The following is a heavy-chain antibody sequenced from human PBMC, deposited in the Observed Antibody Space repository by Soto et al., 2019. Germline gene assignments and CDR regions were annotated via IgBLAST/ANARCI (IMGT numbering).Heavy chain of an antibody. CDR1: GFTFSSYG. Sequence: QVQLVESGGGVVQPGRSLRLSCAASGFTFSSYGMHWVRQAPGKGVEWVAVISYDGSNKYYADSVKGRFTISRDNSKNTLYLQMNSLIAEDTAVYYCAKGYYYDSSGYWDFDYWGQGTLVAVSS. CDR2: ISYDGSNK. D-gene: IGHD3-22*01. CDR3: AKGYYYDSSGYWDFDY. J-gene: IGHJ4*02. V-gene: IGHV3-30*18.